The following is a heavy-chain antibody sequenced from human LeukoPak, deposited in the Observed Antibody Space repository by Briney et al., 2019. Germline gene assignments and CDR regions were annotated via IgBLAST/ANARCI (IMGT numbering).Heavy chain of an antibody. CDR1: GFTFSSYA. CDR2: ISYDGSNK. J-gene: IGHJ3*02. CDR3: ARARGQWLADAFDI. Sequence: GGSLRLSCAASGFTFSSYAMHWVRQAPGKGLEWVAVISYDGSNKYYADSVKGRSTISRDNSKNTLYLQMNSLRAEDTAVYYCARARGQWLADAFDIWGQGTMVTVSS. V-gene: IGHV3-30-3*01. D-gene: IGHD6-19*01.